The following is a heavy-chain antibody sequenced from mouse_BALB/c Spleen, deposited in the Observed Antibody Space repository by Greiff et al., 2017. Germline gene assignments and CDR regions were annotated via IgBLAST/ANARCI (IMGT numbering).Heavy chain of an antibody. CDR3: ARHGLLPYWYFDV. Sequence: EVKVVESGGGLVQPGGSLKLSCAASGFTFSSYTMSWVRQTPEKRLEWVAYISNGGGSTYYPDTVKGRFTISRDNAKNTLYLQMSSLKSEDTAMYYCARHGLLPYWYFDVWGAGTTVTVSS. J-gene: IGHJ1*01. D-gene: IGHD1-1*01. CDR1: GFTFSSYT. CDR2: ISNGGGST. V-gene: IGHV5-12-2*01.